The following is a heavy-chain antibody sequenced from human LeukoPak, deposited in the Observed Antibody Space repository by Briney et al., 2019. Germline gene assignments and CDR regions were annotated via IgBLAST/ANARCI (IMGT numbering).Heavy chain of an antibody. V-gene: IGHV3-7*01. D-gene: IGHD6-6*01. CDR2: IKQDGSEK. Sequence: GGSLRLSCAASGFTFSSYWMSWVRQAPGKGLEWVANIKQDGSEKYYVDSVKGRFTISRDNAKNSPYLQMNSLRAEDTAVYYCARDPPSSSGQVDYWGQGTLVTVSS. J-gene: IGHJ4*02. CDR3: ARDPPSSSGQVDY. CDR1: GFTFSSYW.